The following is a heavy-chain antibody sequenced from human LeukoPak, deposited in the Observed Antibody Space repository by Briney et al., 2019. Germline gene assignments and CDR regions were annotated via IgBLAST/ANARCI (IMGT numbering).Heavy chain of an antibody. D-gene: IGHD6-19*01. V-gene: IGHV1-18*01. CDR2: ISVYNGNT. CDR3: ARAVSFSGSTVTGGAH. Sequence: ASVKVSCKASGYTFTSYGISWVRQAPGQGLEWIGWISVYNGNTIYAQKLQGRVTMTTDTSTSTAYMELRSLQSDDTAVYYCARAVSFSGSTVTGGAHWGQGTLVTVSS. J-gene: IGHJ4*02. CDR1: GYTFTSYG.